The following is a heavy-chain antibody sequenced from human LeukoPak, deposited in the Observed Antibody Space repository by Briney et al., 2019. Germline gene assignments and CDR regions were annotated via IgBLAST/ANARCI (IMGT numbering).Heavy chain of an antibody. CDR2: NSGYNGNT. Sequence: ASVKVSCKASGYTFTRFGISWVRQAPGQGLEWMGWNSGYNGNTNYAQNLQGRVTMTTDTSTSTAYMELRSLTSDDTAVYYCARDNSATSDCSSTSCFHFDYWGQGTLVTVSS. J-gene: IGHJ4*02. D-gene: IGHD2-2*01. V-gene: IGHV1-18*01. CDR1: GYTFTRFG. CDR3: ARDNSATSDCSSTSCFHFDY.